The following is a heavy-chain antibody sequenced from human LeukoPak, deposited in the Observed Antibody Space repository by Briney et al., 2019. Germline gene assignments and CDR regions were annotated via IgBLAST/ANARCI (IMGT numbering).Heavy chain of an antibody. J-gene: IGHJ4*02. V-gene: IGHV4-39*07. CDR3: ARDPNSRDLKNDS. Sequence: NASETLSLTCAVSGDSISSSKYYWGWIRQPPGKGLEWIGSIYNSGNTYYNLSLKRRVTISVDTSQNQFSLKLSSVTAADTAIYYCARDPNSRDLKNDSWGQGTLVTVSS. CDR1: GDSISSSKYY. CDR2: IYNSGNT. D-gene: IGHD3/OR15-3a*01.